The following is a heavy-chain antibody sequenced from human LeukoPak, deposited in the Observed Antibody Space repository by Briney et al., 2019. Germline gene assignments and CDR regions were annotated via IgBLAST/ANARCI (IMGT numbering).Heavy chain of an antibody. Sequence: GSLRLSCAASGFTLSSYAMSWVRQPPGKGLEWIGEIHHSGSTNYNPSLKSRVTISVDKSKNQFSLKLSSVTAADTAVYYCARNIAAAGTGLDYWGQGTLVTVSS. CDR1: GFTLSSYAM. D-gene: IGHD6-13*01. CDR3: ARNIAAAGTGLDY. CDR2: IHHSGST. V-gene: IGHV4-4*02. J-gene: IGHJ4*02.